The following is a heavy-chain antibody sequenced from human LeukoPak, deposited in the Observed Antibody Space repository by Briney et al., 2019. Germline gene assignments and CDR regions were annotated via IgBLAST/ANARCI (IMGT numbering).Heavy chain of an antibody. Sequence: SVKVSCKASGGTFSSYAISWVRQAPGQGLEWMGGIIPIFGTANYAQRFQGRVTITTDESTSTAYMELSSLRSEDTAVYYCASAYVDIVATIHYYYYMDVWGKGTTVTVSS. V-gene: IGHV1-69*05. CDR2: IIPIFGTA. CDR3: ASAYVDIVATIHYYYYMDV. J-gene: IGHJ6*03. CDR1: GGTFSSYA. D-gene: IGHD5-12*01.